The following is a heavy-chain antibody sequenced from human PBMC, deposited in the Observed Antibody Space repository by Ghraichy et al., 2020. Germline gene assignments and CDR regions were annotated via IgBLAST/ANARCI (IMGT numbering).Heavy chain of an antibody. CDR3: AREDIVVVPAAADWYYYYGMDV. D-gene: IGHD2-2*01. CDR2: INPNSGGT. V-gene: IGHV1-2*02. J-gene: IGHJ6*02. CDR1: GYTFTGYY. Sequence: ASVKVSFKASGYTFTGYYMHWVRQAPGQGLEWMGWINPNSGGTNYAQKFQGRVTMTRDTSISTAYMELSRLRSDDTAVYYCAREDIVVVPAAADWYYYYGMDVWGQGTTVTVSS.